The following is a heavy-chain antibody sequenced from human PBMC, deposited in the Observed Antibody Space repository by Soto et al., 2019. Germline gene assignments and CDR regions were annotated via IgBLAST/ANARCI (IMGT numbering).Heavy chain of an antibody. V-gene: IGHV3-74*01. Sequence: EVQLVESGGGLVRPGGSLRLSCAASGFTFSYYWMHWVRQAPGKGLVWVSRIHSDGSSTTYADFVKGRFIISRDNASNTVDLQMNSVRVEDTAVYYFARGDRGPFDLWGQGTVVTVAS. J-gene: IGHJ3*01. CDR1: GFTFSYYW. CDR2: IHSDGSST. CDR3: ARGDRGPFDL. D-gene: IGHD1-26*01.